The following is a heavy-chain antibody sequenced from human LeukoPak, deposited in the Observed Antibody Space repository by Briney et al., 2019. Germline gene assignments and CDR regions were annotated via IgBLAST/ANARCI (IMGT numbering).Heavy chain of an antibody. Sequence: GASVKVSCKASGYTFTGYNMHWVRQAPGQGLEWMGWINVHTGVAHYAQKFHGRVTMTRDTSISTAYMELSRLRSDDTAVFYCARTGLGYGLYYFDYWGQGTLVTVSS. CDR2: INVHTGVA. J-gene: IGHJ4*02. CDR1: GYTFTGYN. D-gene: IGHD3-16*01. V-gene: IGHV1-2*02. CDR3: ARTGLGYGLYYFDY.